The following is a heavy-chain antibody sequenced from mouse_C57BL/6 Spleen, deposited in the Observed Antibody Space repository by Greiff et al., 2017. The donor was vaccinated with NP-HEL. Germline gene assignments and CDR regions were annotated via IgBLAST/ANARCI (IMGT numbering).Heavy chain of an antibody. J-gene: IGHJ4*01. Sequence: EVKLMESGPGLVKPSQSLSLTCSVTGYSITSGYYWNWIRQLPGNKLEWMGYRSYDGSNNYNPSLKNRISITRDTSKNQFFLKLNSVTTEDTATYYCARGNYSNYYAMDYWGQGTSVTVSS. CDR2: RSYDGSN. CDR3: ARGNYSNYYAMDY. V-gene: IGHV3-6*01. D-gene: IGHD2-5*01. CDR1: GYSITSGYY.